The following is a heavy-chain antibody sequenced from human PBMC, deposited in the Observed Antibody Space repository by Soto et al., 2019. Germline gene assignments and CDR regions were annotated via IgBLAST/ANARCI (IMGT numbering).Heavy chain of an antibody. J-gene: IGHJ4*02. CDR1: GFTFDDYA. Sequence: PGGSLRLSCAASGFTFDDYAMHWVRQAPGRGLEWVSGISWNSGSIGYADSVKGRFTISRDNAKNSLYLQMNSLRAEDTASYYCAKDTSESPYYFDYWGQGTLVTVSS. CDR3: AKDTSESPYYFDY. CDR2: ISWNSGSI. V-gene: IGHV3-9*01.